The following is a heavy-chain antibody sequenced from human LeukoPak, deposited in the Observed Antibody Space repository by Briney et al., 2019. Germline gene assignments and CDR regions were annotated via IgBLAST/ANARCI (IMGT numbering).Heavy chain of an antibody. J-gene: IGHJ6*03. V-gene: IGHV1-18*01. CDR1: GYTFTSYG. Sequence: GASVKVSCKASGYTFTSYGISWVRQAPGQGLEWMGWISAYNGNTNYAQKLQGRVTMTTDTSTSTAYMELRSLRSDDTAVYYCARDHGGGNRYYYYYYMDVWGKGTTVTISS. D-gene: IGHD4-23*01. CDR2: ISAYNGNT. CDR3: ARDHGGGNRYYYYYYMDV.